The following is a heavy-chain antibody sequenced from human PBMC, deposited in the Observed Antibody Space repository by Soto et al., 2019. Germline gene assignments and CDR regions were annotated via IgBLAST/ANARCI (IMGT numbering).Heavy chain of an antibody. V-gene: IGHV4-30-2*01. J-gene: IGHJ4*02. CDR1: GGSISSGGYS. CDR2: IYHSGSA. Sequence: SETLSLTCAVSGGSISSGGYSWSWIRHPPGKGLEWIGYIYHSGSAYYNPSLRSRVTISVDTSKNQFSLKLSSVTAADTAVYYCARVLDKHSSSWYVNYWGQGTLVTAPQ. CDR3: ARVLDKHSSSWYVNY. D-gene: IGHD6-13*01.